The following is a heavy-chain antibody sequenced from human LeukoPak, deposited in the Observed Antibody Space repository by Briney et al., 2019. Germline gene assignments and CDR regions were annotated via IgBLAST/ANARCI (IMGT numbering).Heavy chain of an antibody. CDR3: ARDNGFYFVAGTFDY. V-gene: IGHV3-30*04. Sequence: PGRSLRLSCAASGFTFSSYAMHWVRQAPGKGLEWVAVISYDGSNKYYADSVKGRFTISRDNSKNTLYLQMSSLRAEDTAVYYCARDNGFYFVAGTFDYWGQGTLVTVSS. D-gene: IGHD6-19*01. CDR2: ISYDGSNK. J-gene: IGHJ4*02. CDR1: GFTFSSYA.